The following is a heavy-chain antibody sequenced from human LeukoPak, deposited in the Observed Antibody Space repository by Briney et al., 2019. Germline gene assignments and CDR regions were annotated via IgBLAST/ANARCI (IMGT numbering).Heavy chain of an antibody. CDR3: ARRYCSGGTKYYYDD. D-gene: IGHD2-15*01. Sequence: GGSLTLTCAVSGFTLRDHVCSGLRQAPGKGLEWVSTISGSGHSTFYAVSVKGRFTISSDNSKNTLYLQMNSLRGEDSALYYCARRYCSGGTKYYYDDWGQGTLVTVSS. CDR1: GFTLRDHV. J-gene: IGHJ4*02. CDR2: ISGSGHST. V-gene: IGHV3-23*01.